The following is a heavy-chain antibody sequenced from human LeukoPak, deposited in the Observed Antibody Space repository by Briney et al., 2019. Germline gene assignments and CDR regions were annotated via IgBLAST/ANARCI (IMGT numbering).Heavy chain of an antibody. D-gene: IGHD3-3*01. V-gene: IGHV1-18*01. CDR1: GYTFTSYG. CDR2: ISAYNGNT. Sequence: GASVKVSCKASGYTFTSYGISWVRQAPGQGLEWMGWISAYNGNTNYAQKLQGRVTMTTDTSTSTAYMELSSLRSDDTAVYYCARGMLLALGVVDDAFDIWGQGTMVTVSS. J-gene: IGHJ3*02. CDR3: ARGMLLALGVVDDAFDI.